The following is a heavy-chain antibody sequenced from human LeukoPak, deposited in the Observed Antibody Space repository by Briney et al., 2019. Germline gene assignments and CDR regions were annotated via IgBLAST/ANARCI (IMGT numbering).Heavy chain of an antibody. CDR1: GGSISSYY. D-gene: IGHD3-10*01. V-gene: IGHV4-59*01. CDR3: ARGEYYYGSGS. CDR2: IYYSGST. Sequence: PSETLSLTCTVSGGSISSYYWSCIRQPPGKGLEWIGYIYYSGSTNYNPSLKSRVTISVDTSKNQFSLKLSSVTAADTAVYYCARGEYYYGSGSWGQGTLVTVSS. J-gene: IGHJ4*02.